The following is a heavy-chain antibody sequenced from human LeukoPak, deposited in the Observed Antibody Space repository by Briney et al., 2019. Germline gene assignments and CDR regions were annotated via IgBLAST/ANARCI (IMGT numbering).Heavy chain of an antibody. CDR2: IYHSGST. V-gene: IGHV4-39*07. Sequence: SSETLSLTCTVSGGSISSSSYYWGWIRQPPGRGLEWIGEIYHSGSTNYNPSLKSRVTISVDKSNNHFSLKLNSVTAADTAVYYCASGGHRGWFDPWGQGTLVTVSS. J-gene: IGHJ5*02. D-gene: IGHD3-3*01. CDR3: ASGGHRGWFDP. CDR1: GGSISSSSYY.